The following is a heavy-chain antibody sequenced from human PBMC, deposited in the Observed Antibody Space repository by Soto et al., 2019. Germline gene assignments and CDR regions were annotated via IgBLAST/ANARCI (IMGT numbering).Heavy chain of an antibody. CDR3: VREGLAY. CDR2: INSDGSST. J-gene: IGHJ4*02. V-gene: IGHV3-74*01. CDR1: GLTFSSYW. Sequence: GGSLRLSCAASGLTFSSYWIYWVRQAPGKGLVWVSHINSDGSSTSYADSVKGRFTISRDNAKNTLYLQMNSLRAEDTAVYYCVREGLAYWGQGTLVTVSS.